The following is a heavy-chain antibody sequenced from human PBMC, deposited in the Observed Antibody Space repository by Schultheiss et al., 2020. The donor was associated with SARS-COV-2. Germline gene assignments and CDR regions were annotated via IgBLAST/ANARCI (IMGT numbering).Heavy chain of an antibody. CDR2: INHSGST. CDR1: GGSFSGYY. CDR3: ARDFRNQLLYRTQRAFDI. D-gene: IGHD2-2*02. V-gene: IGHV4-34*01. Sequence: SETLSLTCAVYGGSFSGYYWSWIRQPPGKGLEWIGEINHSGSTNYNPSLKSRVTISVDTSKNQFSLKLSSVTAADTAVYYCARDFRNQLLYRTQRAFDIWGQGTMVTVSS. J-gene: IGHJ3*02.